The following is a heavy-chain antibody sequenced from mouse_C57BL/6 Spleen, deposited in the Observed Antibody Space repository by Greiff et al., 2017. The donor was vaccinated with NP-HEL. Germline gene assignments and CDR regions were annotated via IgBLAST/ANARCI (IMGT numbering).Heavy chain of an antibody. CDR2: FYPGSGSI. D-gene: IGHD2-1*01. Sequence: VKLQESGAELVKPGASVKLSCKASGYTFTEYTIHWVKQRSGQGLEWIGWFYPGSGSIKYNEKFKDKATLTADKSSSTVYMELSRLTSEDSAVYFCARHEDDYGNYGDAMDYWGQGTSVTVSS. V-gene: IGHV1-62-2*01. CDR3: ARHEDDYGNYGDAMDY. J-gene: IGHJ4*01. CDR1: GYTFTEYT.